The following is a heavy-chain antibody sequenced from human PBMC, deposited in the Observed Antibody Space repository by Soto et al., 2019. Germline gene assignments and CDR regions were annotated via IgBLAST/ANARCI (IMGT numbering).Heavy chain of an antibody. CDR1: GGTFSSYA. J-gene: IGHJ4*02. CDR2: IIPIFGTA. CDR3: ARVEHSSSGNYPFDY. V-gene: IGHV1-69*12. Sequence: QVQLVQSGAEVKKPGSSVKVSCKASGGTFSSYAISWVRQAPGQGLEWMGGIIPIFGTANYAQKFQGRVKIAVDPSRXPAYMGRSSMRSEDTAVYYCARVEHSSSGNYPFDYWGQGTLVTVSS. D-gene: IGHD6-13*01.